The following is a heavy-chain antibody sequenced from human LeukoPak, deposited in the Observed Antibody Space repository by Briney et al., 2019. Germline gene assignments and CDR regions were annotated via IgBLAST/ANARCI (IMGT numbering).Heavy chain of an antibody. Sequence: GGSLRLSCAASGFTFSSYEMNWVRQAPGKGLEWVSYISSSGSTIYYADSVKGRFTISRDNAENTLYLQMNGLRAEDTAVYYCARHYYDSGGSRFDTWGQGTLVTVSS. V-gene: IGHV3-48*03. J-gene: IGHJ4*02. CDR2: ISSSGSTI. CDR3: ARHYYDSGGSRFDT. CDR1: GFTFSSYE. D-gene: IGHD3-22*01.